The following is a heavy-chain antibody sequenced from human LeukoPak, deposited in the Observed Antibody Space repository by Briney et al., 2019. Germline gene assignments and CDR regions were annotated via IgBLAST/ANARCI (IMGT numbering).Heavy chain of an antibody. Sequence: GGSLRLSCAASGFTFSGSAMSWVRQAPGKGLEWVSAISNNGGYTYYADSVQGRFTISRDNSKNTLYLQMNSLRAEDTAVYYCARAGYSSSLYPYWGQGTLVTVSS. CDR3: ARAGYSSSLYPY. CDR1: GFTFSGSA. V-gene: IGHV3-23*01. D-gene: IGHD6-6*01. J-gene: IGHJ4*02. CDR2: ISNNGGYT.